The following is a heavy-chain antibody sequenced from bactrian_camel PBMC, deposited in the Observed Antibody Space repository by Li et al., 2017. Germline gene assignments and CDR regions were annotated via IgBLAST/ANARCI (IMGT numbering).Heavy chain of an antibody. CDR1: EFAYRSYR. D-gene: IGHD2*01. CDR3: ATGLRPYCSGVYCYTHYDY. CDR2: IESDGKI. Sequence: HVQLVESGGGSVQAGGSLRLSCTAPEFAYRSYRMGWFRQAPGEEREGVAAIESDGKIHYTESVKGRFTISKDNAKNTLYLQMNSLKPEDTAVYYCATGLRPYCSGVYCYTHYDYWGQGTQVTVS. J-gene: IGHJ4*01. V-gene: IGHV3S55*01.